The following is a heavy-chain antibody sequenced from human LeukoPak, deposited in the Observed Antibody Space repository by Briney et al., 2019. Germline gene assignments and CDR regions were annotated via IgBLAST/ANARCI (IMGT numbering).Heavy chain of an antibody. CDR2: VSYDGSNK. J-gene: IGHJ4*02. V-gene: IGHV3-30*18. CDR1: GFTFSSYG. D-gene: IGHD3-10*01. Sequence: HSGGSLRLSCAASGFTFSSYGMHWVRQAPGKGLEWVAVVSYDGSNKYDADSVKGRFTISRDNSKNTLYQQMNSLRVEDTAVYYCAKDHSANYGSGTSPGYWGQGTLVTVSS. CDR3: AKDHSANYGSGTSPGY.